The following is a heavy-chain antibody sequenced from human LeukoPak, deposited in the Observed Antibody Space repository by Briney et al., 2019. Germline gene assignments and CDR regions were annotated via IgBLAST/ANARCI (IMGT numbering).Heavy chain of an antibody. CDR2: IYHSGST. Sequence: SQTLSLTCAVSGGSISSGGYSWSWIRQPPGKGLEWIGYIYHSGSTYYNPSLQSRVTISVDRSKNQFSLKLSSVTAADTAVYYGAREGYDILTGIGYFDLWGRGTLVTVSS. D-gene: IGHD3-9*01. CDR1: GGSISSGGYS. J-gene: IGHJ2*01. CDR3: AREGYDILTGIGYFDL. V-gene: IGHV4-30-2*01.